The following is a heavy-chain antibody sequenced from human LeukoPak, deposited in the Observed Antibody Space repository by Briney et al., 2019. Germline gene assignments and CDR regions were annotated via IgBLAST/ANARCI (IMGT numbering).Heavy chain of an antibody. CDR1: GFTFNDYS. V-gene: IGHV3-48*04. D-gene: IGHD5-12*01. CDR3: ARDHRYAFDN. J-gene: IGHJ4*02. Sequence: GGSLRLSCAASGFTFNDYSMNWVRQAPGKGLEWISYVGISSGNTKYADSVKGRFTISGDSAKNSVFLQMNSLRVEDTAVYYCARDHRYAFDNWGQGTLVPVSS. CDR2: VGISSGNT.